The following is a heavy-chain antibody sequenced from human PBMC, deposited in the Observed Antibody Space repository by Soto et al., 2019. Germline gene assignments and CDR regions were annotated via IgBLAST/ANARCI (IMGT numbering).Heavy chain of an antibody. D-gene: IGHD2-2*02. Sequence: GGSLRLSCAVSGFTFSGHYMDWVRQAPGKGLEWVGRIRNRANSYTTEYAASVKGRFTISRDDSKNSLYLQMNSLKTEDTAMYYCVRDSYTSFWGQGTLVTVSS. CDR2: IRNRANSYTT. CDR3: VRDSYTSF. CDR1: GFTFSGHY. J-gene: IGHJ4*02. V-gene: IGHV3-72*01.